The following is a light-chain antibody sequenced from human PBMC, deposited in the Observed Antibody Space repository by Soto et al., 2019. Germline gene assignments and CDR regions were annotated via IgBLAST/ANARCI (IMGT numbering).Light chain of an antibody. CDR2: EVT. CDR3: SSYTSSTTNPGV. V-gene: IGLV2-14*01. CDR1: SSDVGGYNY. Sequence: QSALTQPASVSGSPGQSITISCTGPSSDVGGYNYVCWYQHHPGKAPKLMIYEVTTRPSGISNRFSGSKSGNTASLTIPGLQAEDEADYYCSSYTSSTTNPGVFGTGTKHTVL. J-gene: IGLJ1*01.